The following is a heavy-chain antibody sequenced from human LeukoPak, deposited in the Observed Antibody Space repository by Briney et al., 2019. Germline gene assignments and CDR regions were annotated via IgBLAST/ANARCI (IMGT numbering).Heavy chain of an antibody. Sequence: ASVKVSCKASGYTFTNYGISWVRQAPGQGLEWMGGIIPIFGTANYAQKFQGRVTITADESTSTAYMELSSLRSEDTAVYYCATGGYWGQGTLVTVSS. J-gene: IGHJ4*02. CDR2: IIPIFGTA. V-gene: IGHV1-69*13. CDR3: ATGGY. CDR1: GYTFTNYG.